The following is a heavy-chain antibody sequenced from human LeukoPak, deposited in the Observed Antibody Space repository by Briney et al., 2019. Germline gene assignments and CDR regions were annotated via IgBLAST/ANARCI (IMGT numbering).Heavy chain of an antibody. J-gene: IGHJ4*02. CDR3: AREGGPYRPLDY. CDR1: GGSISSTNW. Sequence: SETLSLTCAVSGGSISSTNWWSWVRQPPGKGLEWIGEIYHSGSTNYNPSLKSRLIISVDKSKNQFSLKLTSVTAADTAVYYCAREGGPYRPLDYSGQGTLVTVAS. CDR2: IYHSGST. V-gene: IGHV4-4*02.